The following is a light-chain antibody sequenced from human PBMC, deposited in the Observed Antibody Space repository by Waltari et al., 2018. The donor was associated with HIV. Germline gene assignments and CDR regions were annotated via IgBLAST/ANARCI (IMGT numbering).Light chain of an antibody. CDR1: PSTTGMGYA. CDR2: GNT. Sequence: QSVLTQPPSVSGAPAQSVTLSCTSTPSTTGMGYAAHWYQQLPGTAPQLLIHGNTNRPSGVPDRFSGSKSGTSASLTITGLQAEDEADYYCQSYDSGLSGVVFGGGTKLTVL. J-gene: IGLJ2*01. CDR3: QSYDSGLSGVV. V-gene: IGLV1-40*01.